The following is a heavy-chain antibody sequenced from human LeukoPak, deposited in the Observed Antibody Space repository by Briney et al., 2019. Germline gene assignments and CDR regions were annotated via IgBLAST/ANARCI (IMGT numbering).Heavy chain of an antibody. Sequence: PGGSLRLSCAASGFTFSSYGMHWVRQAPGKGLEWVAFIRYDGSNKYYADFVKGRFTISRDNSKSTLYLQMNSLRAEDTAVYYCEKVTHQQLAPTQYWGQGTLVTVSS. V-gene: IGHV3-30*02. CDR1: GFTFSSYG. J-gene: IGHJ4*02. CDR2: IRYDGSNK. D-gene: IGHD6-13*01. CDR3: EKVTHQQLAPTQY.